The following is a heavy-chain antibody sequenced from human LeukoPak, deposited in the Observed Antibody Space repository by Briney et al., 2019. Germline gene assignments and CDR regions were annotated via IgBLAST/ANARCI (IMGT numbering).Heavy chain of an antibody. J-gene: IGHJ4*02. CDR3: ARGVSMVRGGTKYYFDY. D-gene: IGHD3-10*01. CDR1: CGFIRSYY. CDR2: FYYSGST. Sequence: SGTPFPPCTVSCGFIRSYYWRWVPQPPRKGPEGVGYFYYSGSTNNNPSLKSRVTISVDTSKNQFSLKLSSVTAADTAVYYCARGVSMVRGGTKYYFDYWGQGTLVTVSS. V-gene: IGHV4-59*01.